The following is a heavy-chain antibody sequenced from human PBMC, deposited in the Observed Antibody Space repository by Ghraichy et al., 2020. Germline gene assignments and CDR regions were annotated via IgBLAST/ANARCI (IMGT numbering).Heavy chain of an antibody. CDR3: ARVLPAAILFYYYYGMDV. J-gene: IGHJ6*02. V-gene: IGHV3-7*01. Sequence: GESLNISCAASGFTFSSYWMSWVRQAPGKGLEWVANIKQDGSEKYYVDSVKGRFTISRDNAKNSLYLQMNSLRAEDTAVYYCARVLPAAILFYYYYGMDVWGQGTTVTVSS. CDR1: GFTFSSYW. D-gene: IGHD2-2*01. CDR2: IKQDGSEK.